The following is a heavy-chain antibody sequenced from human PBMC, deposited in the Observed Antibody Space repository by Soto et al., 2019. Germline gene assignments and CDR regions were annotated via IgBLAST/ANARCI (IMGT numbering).Heavy chain of an antibody. CDR3: ARAEGGYCSSTSCHAYYFDY. CDR2: IYYSGST. Sequence: SETLSLTCTVSGGSISSGGYYWSWIRQHPGKCLEWIGYIYYSGSTYYNPSLKSRVTISVDTSKNQFSLKLSSVTAADTAVYYCARAEGGYCSSTSCHAYYFDYWGQGTLVTVSS. CDR1: GGSISSGGYY. J-gene: IGHJ4*02. D-gene: IGHD2-2*01. V-gene: IGHV4-31*03.